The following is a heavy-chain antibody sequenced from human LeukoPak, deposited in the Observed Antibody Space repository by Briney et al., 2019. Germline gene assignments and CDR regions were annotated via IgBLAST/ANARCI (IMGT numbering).Heavy chain of an antibody. D-gene: IGHD1-1*01. V-gene: IGHV3-21*01. CDR3: ARKMKTGDRVGTFDI. CDR2: IGTDGSYI. Sequence: GESLKISCVLFGFTFSSYVMHWVRQAPMKGLEWVSSIGTDGSYINYEDSVEGRFTISRDNAKNSLYLQMNSLTAEDTAVYYCARKMKTGDRVGTFDIWGQGTMVTVSS. J-gene: IGHJ3*02. CDR1: GFTFSSYV.